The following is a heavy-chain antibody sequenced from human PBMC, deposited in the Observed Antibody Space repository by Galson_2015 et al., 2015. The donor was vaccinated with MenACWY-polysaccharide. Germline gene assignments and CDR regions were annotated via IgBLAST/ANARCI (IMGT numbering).Heavy chain of an antibody. J-gene: IGHJ4*02. V-gene: IGHV3-48*04. D-gene: IGHD2-21*01. CDR2: ISGTSDTI. CDR3: TRGKGFVTSFCYFDS. CDR1: GFTFSTYT. Sequence: SLRLSCAASGFTFSTYTLNWVRQAPGKGLEWLSSISGTSDTIFYGDSVKGRFAVSRDNSKNSLHLQMTGLRAEDSAVYYCTRGKGFVTSFCYFDSWGLGTLVTVSS.